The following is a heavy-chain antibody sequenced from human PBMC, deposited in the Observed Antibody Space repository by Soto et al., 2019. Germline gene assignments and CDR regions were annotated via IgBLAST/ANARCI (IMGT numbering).Heavy chain of an antibody. V-gene: IGHV1-69*01. CDR1: GGLFSSYP. Sequence: QEQLVQSGAEVKKPGSSVKVSCKASGGLFSSYPISWVRQAPGQGLEWMGGISPVFQTAYYTQRFQGRVTITADEATNTAYMELSSLRSEDTAIYYCARGVSCYTWCNEFRGAGTLVTVSS. D-gene: IGHD3-3*01. J-gene: IGHJ4*02. CDR3: ARGVSCYTWCNEF. CDR2: ISPVFQTA.